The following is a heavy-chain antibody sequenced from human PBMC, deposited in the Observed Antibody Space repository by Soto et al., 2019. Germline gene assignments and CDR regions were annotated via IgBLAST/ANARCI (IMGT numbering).Heavy chain of an antibody. V-gene: IGHV3-21*01. CDR2: ISSSSSYI. Sequence: GGSLRLSCSASGFTFSSYSMNWVRQAPGKGLEWVSSISSSSSYIYYADSVKGRFTISRDNANNSLYLQMNILRAEGTAVYYCARDPVDPWGQGTLVTVSS. J-gene: IGHJ5*02. CDR1: GFTFSSYS. CDR3: ARDPVDP.